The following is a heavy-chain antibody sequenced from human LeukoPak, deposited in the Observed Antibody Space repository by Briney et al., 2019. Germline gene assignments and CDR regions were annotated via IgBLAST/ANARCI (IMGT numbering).Heavy chain of an antibody. J-gene: IGHJ6*03. CDR3: ASESVAVAGYMVV. D-gene: IGHD6-19*01. Sequence: PGGSLRLSCAASGFSVSGNNMNWVRQAPGKGLEWVSVIYSGGITYHADSVKGRFTISRDNSKNTLYLQMTSLRAEDTAVYYCASESVAVAGYMVVWGKGTTVTVSS. V-gene: IGHV3-53*01. CDR1: GFSVSGNN. CDR2: IYSGGIT.